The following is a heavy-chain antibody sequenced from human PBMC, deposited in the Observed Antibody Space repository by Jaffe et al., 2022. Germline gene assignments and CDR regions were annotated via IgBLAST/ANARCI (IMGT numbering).Heavy chain of an antibody. D-gene: IGHD3-22*01. V-gene: IGHV3-48*03. Sequence: EVQLVESGGGLVQPGGSLRLSCAASGFTFSSYEMNWVRQAPGKGLEWVSYISSSGSTIYYADSVKGRFTISRDNAKNSLYLQMNSLRAEDTAVYYCARITLLELLVVVTPPGAFDIWGQGTMVTVSS. J-gene: IGHJ3*02. CDR2: ISSSGSTI. CDR1: GFTFSSYE. CDR3: ARITLLELLVVVTPPGAFDI.